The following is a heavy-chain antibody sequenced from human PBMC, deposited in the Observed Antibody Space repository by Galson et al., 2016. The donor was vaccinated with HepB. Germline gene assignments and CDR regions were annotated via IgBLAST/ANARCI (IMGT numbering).Heavy chain of an antibody. V-gene: IGHV3-74*01. CDR1: GFTLSSSW. CDR2: IKGDGTRP. CDR3: ARIGEYGDHILDRHFDN. Sequence: SPRPSCAASGFTLSSSWQHCVRQGPGKGLVWVSRIKGDGTRPTYADSVKGRFTISRDNTKNTLYLQMDSLRADDTAVYYCARIGEYGDHILDRHFDNWGQGTLVTVSS. J-gene: IGHJ4*02. D-gene: IGHD3-10*01.